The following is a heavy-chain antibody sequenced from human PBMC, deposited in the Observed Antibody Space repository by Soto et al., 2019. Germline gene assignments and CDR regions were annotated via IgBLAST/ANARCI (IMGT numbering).Heavy chain of an antibody. D-gene: IGHD3-3*01. Sequence: GGSLRLSCAASGFTFSSYAMSWVRQAPGKGLEWVSAISVSGGSTYYADSVKGRFTISRDNSENTLYLQMNSLRAEDTAVYYCAKIPHYDFWSGYSYYFDYWGQGTLVTVSS. CDR1: GFTFSSYA. CDR2: ISVSGGST. J-gene: IGHJ4*02. V-gene: IGHV3-23*01. CDR3: AKIPHYDFWSGYSYYFDY.